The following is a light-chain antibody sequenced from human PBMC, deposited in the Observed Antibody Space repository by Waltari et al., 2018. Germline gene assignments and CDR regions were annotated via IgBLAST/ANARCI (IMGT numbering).Light chain of an antibody. V-gene: IGKV3-20*01. CDR1: QSVSSSY. CDR3: QQYGSSSIT. J-gene: IGKJ5*01. Sequence: EIVLTQSPGTLSLSPGERATLSCRASQSVSSSYLAWYQQKPGQAPWLLIFGASRRATGIPDRFSGSGSGTDFTLTISRLEPEDFAVYYCQQYGSSSITFGQGTRLEIK. CDR2: GAS.